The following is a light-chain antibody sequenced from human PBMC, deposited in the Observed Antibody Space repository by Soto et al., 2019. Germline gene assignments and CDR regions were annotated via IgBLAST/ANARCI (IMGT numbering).Light chain of an antibody. J-gene: IGLJ1*01. V-gene: IGLV2-23*02. CDR2: EVG. CDR3: CSYAGDTTYV. Sequence: QSVLTQPASVSGSPGQSITISCTGTSSDVGSYNLVSWYQQHPDKAPKLMIYEVGKRPSGVSNRFSGSKSGNTAFLTISGLQPADEADYYCCSYAGDTTYVFGTGTKLTVL. CDR1: SSDVGSYNL.